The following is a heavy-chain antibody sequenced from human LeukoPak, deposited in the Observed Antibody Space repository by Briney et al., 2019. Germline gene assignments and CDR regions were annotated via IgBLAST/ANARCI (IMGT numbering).Heavy chain of an antibody. D-gene: IGHD2/OR15-2a*01. Sequence: HTGGSLRLSCAASGFTFSRYGMHWVRQAPGKGLEWVAVIWYDGSIKYYAYSVKGRFTISKDNSKNTLYLQMNSLRAEDTAVYYCAKADEMNMDYWGQGTLVTVSS. J-gene: IGHJ4*02. CDR2: IWYDGSIK. V-gene: IGHV3-33*06. CDR3: AKADEMNMDY. CDR1: GFTFSRYG.